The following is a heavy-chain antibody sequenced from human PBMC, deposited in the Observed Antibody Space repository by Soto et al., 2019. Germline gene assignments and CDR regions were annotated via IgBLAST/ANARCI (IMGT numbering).Heavy chain of an antibody. V-gene: IGHV4-34*01. J-gene: IGHJ6*03. CDR1: GGSFSGYY. CDR3: ASLRSGYYYYYYMDV. CDR2: INHSGST. Sequence: SETLSLTCAVYGGSFSGYYWSWIRQPPGKGLEWIGEINHSGSTNYNPSLKSRVTISVDTSKNQFSLKLSSVTAADTAVYYCASLRSGYYYYYYMDVWGKGTTVTVSS.